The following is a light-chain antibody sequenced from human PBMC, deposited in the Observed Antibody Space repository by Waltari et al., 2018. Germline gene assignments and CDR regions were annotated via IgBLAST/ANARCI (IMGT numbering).Light chain of an antibody. V-gene: IGLV2-11*01. CDR1: SGHAGGNNY. Sequence: QSALTQPRSASGSPGPSVTISCTGTSGHAGGNNYVSWYQQHPGKAPKVMIYDLSRRPSGVPDRFSGSRSANTASLTISGLQAEDEADYYCCSYAGSYTWVFGGGTKVTVL. J-gene: IGLJ3*02. CDR3: CSYAGSYTWV. CDR2: DLS.